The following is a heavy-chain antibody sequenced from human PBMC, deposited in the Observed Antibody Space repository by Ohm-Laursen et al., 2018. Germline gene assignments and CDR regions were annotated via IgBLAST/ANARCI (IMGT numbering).Heavy chain of an antibody. J-gene: IGHJ4*02. CDR2: IWYDGSNK. Sequence: SLRLSCAASAFTFSDSYMSWIRQAPGKGLEWVAVIWYDGSNKYYADSVKGRFTISRDDSKNMVYLQMNSLRAEDTAMYYCARGYSTSSVLDYWGQGTLVTVSS. CDR3: ARGYSTSSVLDY. V-gene: IGHV3-33*08. D-gene: IGHD6-6*01. CDR1: AFTFSDSY.